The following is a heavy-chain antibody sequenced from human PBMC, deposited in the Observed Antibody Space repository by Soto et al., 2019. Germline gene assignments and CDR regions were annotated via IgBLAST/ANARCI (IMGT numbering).Heavy chain of an antibody. CDR1: GFTFSSYS. CDR3: ATVMEWLKSGAFDI. CDR2: ISSSSSYI. Sequence: GGSLRLSCAASGFTFSSYSMNWVRQAPGKGLEWVSSISSSSSYIYYADSVKGRFTISRDNAKNSLYLQMNSLRAEDTAVYYCATVMEWLKSGAFDIWGQGTMVTVSS. V-gene: IGHV3-21*04. D-gene: IGHD3-3*01. J-gene: IGHJ3*02.